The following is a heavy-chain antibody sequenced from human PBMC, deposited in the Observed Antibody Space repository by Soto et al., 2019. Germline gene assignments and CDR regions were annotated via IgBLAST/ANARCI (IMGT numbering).Heavy chain of an antibody. V-gene: IGHV4-31*03. J-gene: IGHJ4*02. D-gene: IGHD4-17*01. CDR1: GGSISSGGYH. CDR2: IYYSGNT. Sequence: QVQLQESGPGLVKPSQTLSLTCTVSGGSISSGGYHWSWIRQHPGKGLEWIGYIYYSGNTYYNPSLKSRVTISVDTSKKHFSLKLTSVTAADTAVYYCARAGVYGDYFDYWGQGTLVTVSS. CDR3: ARAGVYGDYFDY.